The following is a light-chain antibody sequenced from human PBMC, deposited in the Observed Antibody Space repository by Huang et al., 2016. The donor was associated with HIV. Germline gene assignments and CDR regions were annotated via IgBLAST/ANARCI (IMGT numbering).Light chain of an antibody. CDR3: QQGYSTPT. J-gene: IGKJ1*01. CDR1: QSISRY. V-gene: IGKV1-39*01. Sequence: DIQMTQSPSSLSASVGDRVTITCRASQSISRYLNWYQHKPGKAPELLIYASSSLQSGGPSRLSGSGSGTDFSLTISGLQHEDYATYYCQQGYSTPTFGQGTKVEMK. CDR2: ASS.